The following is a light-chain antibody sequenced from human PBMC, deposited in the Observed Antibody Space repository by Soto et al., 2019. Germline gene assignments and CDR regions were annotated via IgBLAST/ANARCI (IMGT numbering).Light chain of an antibody. CDR3: QQNNNWPRT. CDR2: GAS. Sequence: EIVMTQSPATLSVSPGERATVSCRASQSVSSNLAWYQQKPGQAPRLLIYGASTRATGIPARFSGSGSGTEFTLTIGSLQSEDFAVYYCQQNNNWPRTFGQGNKLEIK. V-gene: IGKV3-15*01. CDR1: QSVSSN. J-gene: IGKJ2*01.